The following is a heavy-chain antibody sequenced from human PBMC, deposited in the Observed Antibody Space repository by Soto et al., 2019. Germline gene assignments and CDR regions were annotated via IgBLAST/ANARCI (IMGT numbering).Heavy chain of an antibody. CDR3: AREAGYCSTTSCYRRAFDT. V-gene: IGHV3-74*01. CDR1: GFTFTGHW. J-gene: IGHJ3*02. Sequence: GGSLRLSCAASGFTFTGHWMHWVRQVPGKGLVWVARINTEGDSTNYADSVKGRFTISRDSATNTVHLQMNGLGVDDTSVYFCAREAGYCSTTSCYRRAFDTWGQGTMVTVS. D-gene: IGHD2-2*01. CDR2: INTEGDST.